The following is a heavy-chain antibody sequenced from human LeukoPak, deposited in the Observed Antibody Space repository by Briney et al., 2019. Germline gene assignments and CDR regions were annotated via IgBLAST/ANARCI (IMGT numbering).Heavy chain of an antibody. CDR3: ARGHSSSAGPPGSY. V-gene: IGHV3-21*01. J-gene: IGHJ4*02. CDR2: ISSSSSYI. CDR1: GFTFSSYS. D-gene: IGHD6-6*01. Sequence: PGGSLGLSCAASGFTFSSYSMNWVRQAPGKGLEWVSSISSSSSYIYYADSVKGRFTISRDNAKNSLYLQMNSLRAEDTAVYYCARGHSSSAGPPGSYWGQGTLVTVSS.